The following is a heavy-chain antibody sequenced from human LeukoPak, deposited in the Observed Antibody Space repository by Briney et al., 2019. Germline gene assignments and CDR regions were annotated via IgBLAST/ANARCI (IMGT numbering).Heavy chain of an antibody. Sequence: PGGSLRLSCAASGFTFSSYAMTWVRQAPGKGLEWVSGISGSGGNTYYADSVKGRFTISRDNSKNTLYLQMNSLRAEDTAIYYCAKECRSGYDVFDIGGQGTMVTVSS. CDR3: AKECRSGYDVFDI. V-gene: IGHV3-23*01. D-gene: IGHD3-22*01. J-gene: IGHJ3*02. CDR1: GFTFSSYA. CDR2: ISGSGGNT.